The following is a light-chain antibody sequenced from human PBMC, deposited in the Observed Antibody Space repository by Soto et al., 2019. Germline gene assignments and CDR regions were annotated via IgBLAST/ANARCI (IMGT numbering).Light chain of an antibody. CDR2: DVN. CDR3: TSWTTSTTMI. V-gene: IGLV2-14*03. Sequence: QSALTQPASVSGSPGQSITISCTGTSSDIGAYNYVSWYQQHPGKAPKLLIYDVNIRPSGVSNRFSGSKSGNTASLTISGLHAEDAADYYCTSWTTSTTMIFGGGTKVTVL. CDR1: SSDIGAYNY. J-gene: IGLJ2*01.